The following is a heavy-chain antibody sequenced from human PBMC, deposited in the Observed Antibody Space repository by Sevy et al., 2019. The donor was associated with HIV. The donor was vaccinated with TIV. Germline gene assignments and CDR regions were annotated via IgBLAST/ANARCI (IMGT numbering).Heavy chain of an antibody. J-gene: IGHJ5*02. Sequence: GESLKISCKGSGYSFTSYWIGWVRQMPGKGLEWMGIIYPGDSDTRYSPSFQAQVTISADKSISTAYLQWSSLKASDTARYYCARLGAAAGRGRGYNWFDPWGQGTLVTVSS. CDR2: IYPGDSDT. V-gene: IGHV5-51*01. CDR3: ARLGAAAGRGRGYNWFDP. CDR1: GYSFTSYW. D-gene: IGHD6-13*01.